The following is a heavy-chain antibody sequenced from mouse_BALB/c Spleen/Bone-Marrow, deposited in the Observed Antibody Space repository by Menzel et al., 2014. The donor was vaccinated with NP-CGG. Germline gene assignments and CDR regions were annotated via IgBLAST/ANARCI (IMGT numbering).Heavy chain of an antibody. CDR3: ARALGDGYYYAMDY. CDR2: INPSNGRT. CDR1: GYTFTNYW. D-gene: IGHD2-3*01. J-gene: IGHJ4*01. Sequence: VQLQESGAELVKPGASVKLSCKASGYTFTNYWMHWVKQRPGQGLEWIGEINPSNGRTNYNEKFKSKATLTVDKSSSTAYIQLSSLTSEDSAVYYCARALGDGYYYAMDYWGQGTSVTVSS. V-gene: IGHV1S81*02.